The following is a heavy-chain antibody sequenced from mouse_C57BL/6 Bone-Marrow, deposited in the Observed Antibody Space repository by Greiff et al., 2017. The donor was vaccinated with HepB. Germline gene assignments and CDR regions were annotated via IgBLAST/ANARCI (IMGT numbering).Heavy chain of an antibody. J-gene: IGHJ4*01. Sequence: EVKVEESGAELVRPGASVKLSCTASGFNIKDDYMHWVKQRPEQGLEWIGWIDPENGDTEYASKFQGKATITADTSSNKAYLQLSSLTSEDTAVYYCTTWGYNYYAMDYWGQGTSVTVSS. CDR3: TTWGYNYYAMDY. D-gene: IGHD2-2*01. V-gene: IGHV14-4*01. CDR2: IDPENGDT. CDR1: GFNIKDDY.